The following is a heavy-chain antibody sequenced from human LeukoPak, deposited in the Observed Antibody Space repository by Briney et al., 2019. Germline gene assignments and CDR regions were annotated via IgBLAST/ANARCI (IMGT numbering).Heavy chain of an antibody. Sequence: SEALSLTCTVSLDSTTSNFWSWVRQPPGKGLEWIGEILRSGSPNYNPSLQSRVTISIDRSRNQIALELSSVTAADTAVYYCAREILGGFNPGAYWGQGTLVTVSS. D-gene: IGHD1-14*01. V-gene: IGHV4-4*02. CDR2: ILRSGSP. CDR3: AREILGGFNPGAY. J-gene: IGHJ4*02. CDR1: LDSTTSNF.